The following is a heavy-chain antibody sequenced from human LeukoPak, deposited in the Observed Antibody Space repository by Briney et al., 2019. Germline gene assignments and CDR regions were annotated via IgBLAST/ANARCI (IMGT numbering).Heavy chain of an antibody. J-gene: IGHJ4*02. Sequence: ASVKVSCKASGYTFTGYYMHWVRQAPGQGLEWMGWINPNSGGTNYAQKFQGRVTMTRDTSTSTVYMELSSLRSEDTAVYYCAREGYCSGGSCYSGFDYWGQGSLVTVSS. CDR2: INPNSGGT. D-gene: IGHD2-15*01. CDR3: AREGYCSGGSCYSGFDY. CDR1: GYTFTGYY. V-gene: IGHV1-2*02.